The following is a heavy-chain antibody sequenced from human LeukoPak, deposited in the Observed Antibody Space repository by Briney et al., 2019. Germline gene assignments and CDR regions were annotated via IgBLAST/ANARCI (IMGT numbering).Heavy chain of an antibody. D-gene: IGHD4-11*01. CDR3: AREGGSNYQNWFDP. CDR1: GGSISSSSYY. V-gene: IGHV4-39*07. Sequence: SETLSLTCTVSGGSISSSSYYWGWIRQPPGKGLEWIGSIYYSGSTYYNPSLKSRVTISVDTSKNQFSLKLSSVTAADTAVYYCAREGGSNYQNWFDPWGQGTLVTVSS. CDR2: IYYSGST. J-gene: IGHJ5*02.